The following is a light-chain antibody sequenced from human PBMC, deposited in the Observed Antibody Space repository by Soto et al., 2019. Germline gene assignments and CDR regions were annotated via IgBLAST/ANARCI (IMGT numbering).Light chain of an antibody. V-gene: IGKV3-15*01. CDR1: QSVDSK. CDR3: QHYCTWLWT. J-gene: IGKJ1*01. Sequence: EIVMTQSPATLSVSPGERATLSCRASQSVDSKLAWYQQKPGQGPRFLIYGASSRATGIPARFSGSGSGTEFTLTISRLRSEDFAVYYCQHYCTWLWTFGQGTLVEIK. CDR2: GAS.